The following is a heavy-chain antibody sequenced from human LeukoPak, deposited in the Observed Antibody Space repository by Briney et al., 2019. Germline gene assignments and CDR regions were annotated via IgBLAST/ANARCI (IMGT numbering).Heavy chain of an antibody. CDR2: IDSDGNRI. Sequence: GGSLRLSCEASGLTFSTYWMHWVRQAPGQGLAWVSRIDSDGNRISYVDSVKGRFTISRDNAKNTLYLQMNSLRAEDTAVYYCAGGRDSTQLYFDSWGQGTLVTVSS. CDR1: GLTFSTYW. V-gene: IGHV3-74*01. CDR3: AGGRDSTQLYFDS. D-gene: IGHD2-15*01. J-gene: IGHJ4*02.